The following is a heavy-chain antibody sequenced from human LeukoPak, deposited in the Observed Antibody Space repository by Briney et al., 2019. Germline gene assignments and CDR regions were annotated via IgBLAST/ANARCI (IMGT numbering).Heavy chain of an antibody. V-gene: IGHV7-4-1*02. CDR1: GGTFTSYS. J-gene: IGHJ6*02. D-gene: IGHD3-10*01. CDR2: INTNTGNV. Sequence: VGSLEDSCRASGGTFTSYSVTRVSQAHGHRLEEMGWINTNTGNVTYAQGFTGRFVFSMDTSVIKAYLHISSLKAEETCKRPREGGSGPYYCGMDVWGQGTTVTVSS. CDR3: EGGSGPYYCGMDV.